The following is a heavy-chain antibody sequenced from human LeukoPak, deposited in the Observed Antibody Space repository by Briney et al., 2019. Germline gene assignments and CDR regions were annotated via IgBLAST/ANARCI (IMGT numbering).Heavy chain of an antibody. CDR1: GGSVSSGSYY. J-gene: IGHJ4*02. V-gene: IGHV4-61*01. Sequence: SETLSLTCTVSGGSVSSGSYYWSWIRQPPGKGLEWIGYIYDSGSTNYNPSLKSRVTISVDTSKNQFSLKLSSVTAADTAVYYCASTEWNYARWGQGTLVTVSS. CDR3: ASTEWNYAR. CDR2: IYDSGST. D-gene: IGHD1-7*01.